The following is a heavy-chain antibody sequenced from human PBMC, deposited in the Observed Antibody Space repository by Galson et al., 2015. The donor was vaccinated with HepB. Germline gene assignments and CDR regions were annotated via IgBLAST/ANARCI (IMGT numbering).Heavy chain of an antibody. CDR2: IYISGST. V-gene: IGHV4-61*02. D-gene: IGHD5-12*01. J-gene: IGHJ4*02. CDR1: GASISSGSYY. CDR3: ARSFATMSFDS. Sequence: TLSLTCTVSGASISSGSYYWSWIRQPAGKGLEWIGRIYISGSTNYNPSLKSRVTMSVDTSKNQLSLELNSVTAADTAVYYCARSFATMSFDSWGQGTLVTVSS.